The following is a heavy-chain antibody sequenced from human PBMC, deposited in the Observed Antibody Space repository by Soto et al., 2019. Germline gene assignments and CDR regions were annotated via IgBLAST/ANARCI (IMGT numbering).Heavy chain of an antibody. D-gene: IGHD6-6*01. CDR3: ARDIASRRVDV. J-gene: IGHJ6*02. V-gene: IGHV3-33*01. Sequence: WWSLRLSCAASGFTFRNHGMHWFRQAPGKGLEWVAVIWYDGSDEYYADSVKGRFTISRDNSKNMLYLQMNSLRADDTALYYCARDIASRRVDVWGQGTTVTVSS. CDR2: IWYDGSDE. CDR1: GFTFRNHG.